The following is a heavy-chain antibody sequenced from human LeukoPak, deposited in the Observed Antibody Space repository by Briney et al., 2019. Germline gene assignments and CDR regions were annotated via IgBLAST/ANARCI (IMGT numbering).Heavy chain of an antibody. CDR1: GGSVSSENFY. J-gene: IGHJ4*02. Sequence: SETLSLTCTVSGGSVSSENFYWSWIRQPPGKGLEWIGYIYYTGNTNYNPSLRSRVTISVDTSKNQFSLKLSSVTAADTAVYYCATKLWVPYYFHYWGQGSLVTVSS. D-gene: IGHD3-10*01. V-gene: IGHV4-61*01. CDR3: ATKLWVPYYFHY. CDR2: IYYTGNT.